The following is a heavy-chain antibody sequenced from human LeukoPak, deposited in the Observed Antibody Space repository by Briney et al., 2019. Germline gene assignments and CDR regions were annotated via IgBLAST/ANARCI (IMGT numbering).Heavy chain of an antibody. V-gene: IGHV3-64*01. CDR2: ISSNGGST. D-gene: IGHD6-13*01. J-gene: IGHJ4*02. CDR3: TRQSSGIAATDKIDY. CDR1: GFTFSSYA. Sequence: PGGSLRLSCAASGFTFSSYAMHWVRQAPGKGLEYVSAISSNGGSTYYANSVKGRFTISRDDAKKSLYLQMNSLRVEDTAIYYCTRQSSGIAATDKIDYWGQGTLVTVSS.